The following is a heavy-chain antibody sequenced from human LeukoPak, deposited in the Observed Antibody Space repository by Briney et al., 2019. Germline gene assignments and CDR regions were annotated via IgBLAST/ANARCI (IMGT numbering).Heavy chain of an antibody. Sequence: GGSLRLSCAASGFTFSTYWMSWVRLAPGKGLEWVANIKQDGSEKYYVDSVKGRFTISRDNARNSLYLQMNSLRGEDTAVYYCARLSSGWYGDFDYWDQGTLVTVSS. J-gene: IGHJ4*02. CDR1: GFTFSTYW. CDR3: ARLSSGWYGDFDY. V-gene: IGHV3-7*03. D-gene: IGHD6-19*01. CDR2: IKQDGSEK.